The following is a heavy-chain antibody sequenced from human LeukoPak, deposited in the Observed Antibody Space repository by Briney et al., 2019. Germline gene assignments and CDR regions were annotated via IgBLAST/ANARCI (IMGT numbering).Heavy chain of an antibody. CDR2: ISSSGSTI. D-gene: IGHD5-18*01. J-gene: IGHJ6*03. CDR3: ARDAAMADYYMDV. Sequence: GSLRLSCAASGFTFSDYYMSWIRQAPGKGLEWVSYISSSGSTIYYADSVKGRFTISRDNAKNSLYLQMNSLRAEDTAVYYCARDAAMADYYMDVWGKGTTVTVSS. CDR1: GFTFSDYY. V-gene: IGHV3-11*04.